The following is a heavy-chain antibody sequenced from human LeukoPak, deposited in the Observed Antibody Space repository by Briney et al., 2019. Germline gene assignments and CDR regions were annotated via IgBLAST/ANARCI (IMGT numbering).Heavy chain of an antibody. J-gene: IGHJ4*02. D-gene: IGHD1-1*01. CDR1: GFTFHEHD. CDR3: AKRSGAPNNFDY. CDR2: ISGDGGNE. V-gene: IGHV3-43*02. Sequence: PGGSLRLSCAASGFTFHEHDMHWVRQAPGKGLEWVSLISGDGGNEHYADSVKGRFTISRDNSKNFLYLQMNSLRSEDTALYYCAKRSGAPNNFDYWGQGALVTVSS.